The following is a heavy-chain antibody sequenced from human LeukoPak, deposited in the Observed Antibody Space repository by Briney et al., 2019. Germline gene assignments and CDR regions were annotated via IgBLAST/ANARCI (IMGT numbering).Heavy chain of an antibody. Sequence: GGSLRLSCEASGFTFSSYVMSWVRQAPGKGLEWVSVISGSGGSTYYADSVKGRFTISRVNSKNTLYLQMNSLRAEDTAVYYCARVFGIYYFDFWGQGTLVTVSS. D-gene: IGHD2-21*01. CDR3: ARVFGIYYFDF. J-gene: IGHJ4*02. CDR1: GFTFSSYV. V-gene: IGHV3-23*01. CDR2: ISGSGGST.